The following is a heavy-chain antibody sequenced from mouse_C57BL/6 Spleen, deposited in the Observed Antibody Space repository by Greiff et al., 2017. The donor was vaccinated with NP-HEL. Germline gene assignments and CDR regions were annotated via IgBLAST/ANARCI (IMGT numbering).Heavy chain of an antibody. Sequence: EVMLVESGGDLVKPGGSLKLSCAASGFTFSSYGMSWVRQTPDKRLEWVATISSGGSYTYYPDSVKGRFTISRDNAKNTLYLQMSSLKSEDTAMYYCARHFSDGYFDYWGQGTTLTVSS. D-gene: IGHD2-3*01. J-gene: IGHJ2*01. CDR2: ISSGGSYT. CDR1: GFTFSSYG. CDR3: ARHFSDGYFDY. V-gene: IGHV5-6*02.